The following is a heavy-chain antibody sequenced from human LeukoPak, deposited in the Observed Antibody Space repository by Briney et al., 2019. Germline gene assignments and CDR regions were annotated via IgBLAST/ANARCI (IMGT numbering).Heavy chain of an antibody. CDR3: AAGIAAPVPPYYYYYMDV. J-gene: IGHJ6*03. CDR2: IYTSGST. CDR1: GGSISSYY. V-gene: IGHV4-4*07. Sequence: SETLYLTCTVSGGSISSYYWSWIRQPAGKGLEWIGRIYTSGSTNYNPSLKSRVTMSVDTSKNQFSLKLSSVTAADTAVYYCAAGIAAPVPPYYYYYMDVWGKGTTVTVSS. D-gene: IGHD6-6*01.